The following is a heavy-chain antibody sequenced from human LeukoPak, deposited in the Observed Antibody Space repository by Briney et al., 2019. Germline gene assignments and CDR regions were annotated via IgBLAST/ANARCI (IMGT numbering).Heavy chain of an antibody. V-gene: IGHV3-9*01. CDR3: AKAVEQQPDAFDI. CDR1: GFTFDDYA. CDR2: ISWNSGSI. J-gene: IGHJ3*02. Sequence: GGSLRLSCAASGFTFDDYAMHWVRQAPGKGLEWVSGISWNSGSIGYADSVKGRFTISRDNAKNSLYLQMNSLRAEDTALYYCAKAVEQQPDAFDIWGQGTMVTVSS. D-gene: IGHD6-13*01.